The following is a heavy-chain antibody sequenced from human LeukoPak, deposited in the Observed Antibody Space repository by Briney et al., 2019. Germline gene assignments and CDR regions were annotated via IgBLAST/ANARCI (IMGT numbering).Heavy chain of an antibody. J-gene: IGHJ4*02. CDR1: GFNFRSYW. V-gene: IGHV3-7*01. CDR2: IRQDGGEE. Sequence: PGGSLRLSCAASGFNFRSYWMSWVRQAPGEGLEWVANIRQDGGEEYYVDSVKGRFTISRDNAKNSLYLQMDSLRAEDTAVYYCARGGMVRGVNFDYWGQGTLVTVSS. D-gene: IGHD3-10*01. CDR3: ARGGMVRGVNFDY.